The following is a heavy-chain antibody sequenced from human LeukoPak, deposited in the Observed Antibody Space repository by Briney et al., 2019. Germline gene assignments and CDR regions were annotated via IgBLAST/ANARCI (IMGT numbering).Heavy chain of an antibody. D-gene: IGHD3-10*01. CDR3: ARHYGFSIDY. Sequence: GESLQISCKCSGYTFTSYWIGWVRQLPGKGLEWMGIIYPADSDTRYSPSFQGQVTISVDKSISTAYLQWSSLKASDTAMYYCARHYGFSIDYWGQGTLVTVSS. V-gene: IGHV5-51*01. J-gene: IGHJ4*02. CDR1: GYTFTSYW. CDR2: IYPADSDT.